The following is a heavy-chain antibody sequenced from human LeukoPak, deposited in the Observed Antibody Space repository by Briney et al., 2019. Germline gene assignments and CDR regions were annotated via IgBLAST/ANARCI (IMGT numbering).Heavy chain of an antibody. D-gene: IGHD6-19*01. Sequence: GGSLRLSCAVSGFTFSGFWMSWSRQAPGKGLEWVASINSDGSEGYYADVVKGRFTISRDNAKNSLYLQINSLRAEDTAVYYCAANGYSSGWYLDYWGQGTLVTVSS. CDR2: INSDGSEG. V-gene: IGHV3-7*01. J-gene: IGHJ4*02. CDR3: AANGYSSGWYLDY. CDR1: GFTFSGFW.